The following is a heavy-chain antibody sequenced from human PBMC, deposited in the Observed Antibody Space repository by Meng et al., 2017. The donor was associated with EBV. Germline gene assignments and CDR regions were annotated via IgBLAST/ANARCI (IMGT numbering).Heavy chain of an antibody. D-gene: IGHD2-2*01. V-gene: IGHV4-61*01. Sequence: QVQLQSSVPGLLKPSETLSPTFTVSGAAVSGGTFYWSWIRQPPGKELQWIGYIYDGGTTIYNPSLKSRVTIFLDTSRNQFSLGLRSVTTADTAVYYCAKSSSSTPGVVDSWGQGTLVTVSS. CDR1: GAAVSGGTFY. CDR3: AKSSSSTPGVVDS. J-gene: IGHJ4*02. CDR2: IYDGGTT.